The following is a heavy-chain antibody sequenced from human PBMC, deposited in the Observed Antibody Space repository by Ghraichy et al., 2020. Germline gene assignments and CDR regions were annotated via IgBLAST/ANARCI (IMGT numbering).Heavy chain of an antibody. CDR3: AKGGYCSSATSCYLDWYFDL. Sequence: GESLNISCAASGFTFSSYVMNWVRQAPGKGLEWVSAIGGSGAGTYYADSVKGRFTISRDNSKNTLYLQMNTLRAEDTAVYYCAKGGYCSSATSCYLDWYFDLWGRGSLVTVSS. J-gene: IGHJ2*01. D-gene: IGHD2-2*01. CDR2: IGGSGAGT. CDR1: GFTFSSYV. V-gene: IGHV3-23*01.